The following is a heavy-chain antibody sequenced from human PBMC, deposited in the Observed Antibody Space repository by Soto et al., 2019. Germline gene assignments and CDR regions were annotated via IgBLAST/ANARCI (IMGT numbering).Heavy chain of an antibody. CDR1: GGSISSYY. J-gene: IGHJ3*01. CDR3: AREYGSGSYYRDDAFDL. Sequence: SETLSLTCTVSGGSISSYYWSWIRQPPGKGLEWIGYIYYSGSTNYNPSLKSRVTISVDTSKNQFSLKLSSVTAADTAVYYCAREYGSGSYYRDDAFDLWGQGPMVTVSS. CDR2: IYYSGST. D-gene: IGHD3-10*01. V-gene: IGHV4-59*01.